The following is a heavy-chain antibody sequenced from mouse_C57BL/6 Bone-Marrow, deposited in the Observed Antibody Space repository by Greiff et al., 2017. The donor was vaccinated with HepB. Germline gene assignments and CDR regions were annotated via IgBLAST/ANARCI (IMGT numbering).Heavy chain of an antibody. CDR1: GYAFSSSW. J-gene: IGHJ4*01. D-gene: IGHD1-1*01. CDR3: ARFLWTSMDY. V-gene: IGHV1-82*01. Sequence: QVQLQQSGPELVKPGASVKISCKASGYAFSSSWMNWVKQRPGKGLEWIGRIYPGDGDTNYNGKFKGKATLTADKSSSTAYMQLSSLTSEDSAVYFCARFLWTSMDYWGQGTSVTVSS. CDR2: IYPGDGDT.